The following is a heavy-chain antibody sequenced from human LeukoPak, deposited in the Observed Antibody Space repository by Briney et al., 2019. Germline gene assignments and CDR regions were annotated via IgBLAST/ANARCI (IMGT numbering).Heavy chain of an antibody. CDR1: GYTFTSYD. D-gene: IGHD2-15*01. Sequence: ASVKVSCKASGYTFTSYDINWVRQATGQGLEWMGWINPNSGDTNYEQRFQGRVSMTRDTSISTAYMELTRLTSDDTAIYYCARDLPGGLRAAPWGQGTLVTVSS. CDR3: ARDLPGGLRAAP. J-gene: IGHJ5*02. CDR2: INPNSGDT. V-gene: IGHV1-2*02.